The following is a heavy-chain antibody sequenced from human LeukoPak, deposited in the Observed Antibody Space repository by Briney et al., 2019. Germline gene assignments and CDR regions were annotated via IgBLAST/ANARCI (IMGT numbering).Heavy chain of an antibody. Sequence: ASVKVSCKASGYTFTGYYMHWVRQAPGQGLEWMGWINPNSGGTNYAQKFQGRVTMTRDTSISTAYMELSRLRSDDTAVYYCARELGSIAAARGFDPWGQGTLVTASS. V-gene: IGHV1-2*02. J-gene: IGHJ5*02. CDR2: INPNSGGT. D-gene: IGHD6-13*01. CDR1: GYTFTGYY. CDR3: ARELGSIAAARGFDP.